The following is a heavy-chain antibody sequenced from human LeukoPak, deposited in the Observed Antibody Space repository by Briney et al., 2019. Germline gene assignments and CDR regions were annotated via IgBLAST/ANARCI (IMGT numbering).Heavy chain of an antibody. CDR2: ISGSGGST. CDR3: AKDKWISGYCSGGSCSETY. CDR1: GFTFGTYA. V-gene: IGHV3-23*01. J-gene: IGHJ4*02. D-gene: IGHD2-15*01. Sequence: GGSLRLSCAAPGFTFGTYAMSWVRQAPGKGLEWVSGISGSGGSTYYADSVKGRFTISRDNSKNTLYLQMNSLRAEDTAVYYCAKDKWISGYCSGGSCSETYWGQGTLVTVSS.